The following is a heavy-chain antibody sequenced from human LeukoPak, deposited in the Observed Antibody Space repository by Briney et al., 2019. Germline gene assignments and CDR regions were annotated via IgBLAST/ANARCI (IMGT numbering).Heavy chain of an antibody. Sequence: SETLSLTCAVYGGSFSGCYWSWIRQPPGKGLEWIGEINHSGSTNYNPSLKSRVTISVDTSKNQFSLKLSSVTAADTAVYYCARASVLLSADYWGQGTLVTVSS. CDR1: GGSFSGCY. CDR2: INHSGST. J-gene: IGHJ4*02. V-gene: IGHV4-34*01. D-gene: IGHD3-10*01. CDR3: ARASVLLSADY.